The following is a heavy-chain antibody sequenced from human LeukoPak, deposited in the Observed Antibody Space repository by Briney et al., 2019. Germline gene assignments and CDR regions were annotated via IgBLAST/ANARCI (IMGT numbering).Heavy chain of an antibody. CDR2: ISGSGGST. J-gene: IGHJ4*02. CDR1: GFTFSSYA. D-gene: IGHD3-9*01. Sequence: GRSLRLSCAASGFTFSSYAMSWVRQAPGKGLEWVSAISGSGGSTYYADSVKGRFTISRDNSKNTLYLQMNSLRAEDTAVYYCAKRSGLRYFDWLNPFFDYWGQGTLVTVSS. V-gene: IGHV3-23*01. CDR3: AKRSGLRYFDWLNPFFDY.